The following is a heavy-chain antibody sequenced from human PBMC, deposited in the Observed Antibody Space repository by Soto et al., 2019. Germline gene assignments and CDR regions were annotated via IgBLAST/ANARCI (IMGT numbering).Heavy chain of an antibody. CDR1: GFSFDDYV. V-gene: IGHV3-49*04. CDR2: IRNKASGGTT. D-gene: IGHD5-12*01. Sequence: GGSLRLSCTASGFSFDDYVMTWVRQAPGKGLELVGSIRNKASGGTTEYAASVKGRFTISRDDSKSIAYLQMNSLKTEDTAVYYCTKWPGNAQSNFEHWGQGTQVTVS. CDR3: TKWPGNAQSNFEH. J-gene: IGHJ4*02.